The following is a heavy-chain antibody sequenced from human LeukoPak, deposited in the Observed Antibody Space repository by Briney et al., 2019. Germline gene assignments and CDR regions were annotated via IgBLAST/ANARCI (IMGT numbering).Heavy chain of an antibody. CDR2: INDSGST. J-gene: IGHJ3*02. D-gene: IGHD2-2*01. Sequence: PSETLSLTCAVYVGSVSGYYWSWIRQPPGKGLEWIGEINDSGSTNYNPSLRSRVTMSVDTSKNQFSLNLSSVTAADTAVYYCARHPLNCTSTNCYAFDIWGQGTMVTVSS. CDR3: ARHPLNCTSTNCYAFDI. CDR1: VGSVSGYY. V-gene: IGHV4-34*01.